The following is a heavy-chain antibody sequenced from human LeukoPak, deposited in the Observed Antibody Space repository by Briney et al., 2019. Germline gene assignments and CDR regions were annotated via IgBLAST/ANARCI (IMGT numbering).Heavy chain of an antibody. CDR3: AKDASQWLVTYYFDY. V-gene: IGHV3-9*01. D-gene: IGHD6-19*01. CDR2: ISWNSGSI. CDR1: GFTFDDYA. J-gene: IGHJ4*02. Sequence: PGRSLRLSCAASGFTFDDYAMHWVRHAPGKGLEWVSGISWNSGSIGYADSVKGRFTISRDNAKNSLYLQMNSLRAEDTALYYCAKDASQWLVTYYFDYWGQGTLVTVSS.